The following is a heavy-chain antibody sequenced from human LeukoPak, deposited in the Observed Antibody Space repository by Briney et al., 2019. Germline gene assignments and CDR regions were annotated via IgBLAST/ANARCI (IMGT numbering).Heavy chain of an antibody. J-gene: IGHJ5*02. CDR2: ISNSGSTI. CDR3: ARRDCDSIKCRGSNWFDP. V-gene: IGHV3-48*01. D-gene: IGHD2/OR15-2a*01. Sequence: GGSLRLSCAASGFTFDDYAMHWVRQAPGKGLEWVSYISNSGSTIYYADSVKGRFTISRDNAKDSLYLQMNSLRAEDTAVYYCARRDCDSIKCRGSNWFDPWGQGTLVSVSS. CDR1: GFTFDDYA.